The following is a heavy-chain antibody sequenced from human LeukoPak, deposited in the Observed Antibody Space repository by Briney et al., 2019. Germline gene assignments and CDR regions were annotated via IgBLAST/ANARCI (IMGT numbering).Heavy chain of an antibody. CDR2: INPNSGVT. Sequence: GASVKVSCKASGYTFTAYYIHWVRQAPGQGLEWMGWINPNSGVTNYAQKFQGRVTMTRDTPITTAFMKLSRLRSDDTAVYYCARVLRRDGYNRYFDYWGQGTLVTVSS. CDR1: GYTFTAYY. V-gene: IGHV1-2*02. D-gene: IGHD5-24*01. CDR3: ARVLRRDGYNRYFDY. J-gene: IGHJ4*02.